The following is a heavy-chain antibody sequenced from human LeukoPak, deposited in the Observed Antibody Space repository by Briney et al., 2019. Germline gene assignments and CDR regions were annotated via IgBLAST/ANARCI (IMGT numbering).Heavy chain of an antibody. D-gene: IGHD4/OR15-4a*01. CDR3: AREGGANRPLDY. CDR1: GSSISSYY. J-gene: IGHJ4*02. CDR2: IYTSGST. Sequence: SETLSLTCTVSGSSISSYYWSWIRQPAGKGLEWIGRIYTSGSTNYNPSLKSRVTMSVDTSKNQSSLKLSSVTAADTAVYYCAREGGANRPLDYWGQGTLVTVSS. V-gene: IGHV4-4*07.